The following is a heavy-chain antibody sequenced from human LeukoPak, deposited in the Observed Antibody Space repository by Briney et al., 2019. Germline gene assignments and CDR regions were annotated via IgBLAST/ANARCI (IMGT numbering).Heavy chain of an antibody. CDR3: ARVGYSGYGYNFDN. CDR2: IYYSGST. D-gene: IGHD5-12*01. V-gene: IGHV4-59*01. CDR1: GGSISSYY. J-gene: IGHJ4*02. Sequence: SETLSLTCTVSGGSISSYYWSWIRQPPGKGLEWIGYIYYSGSTNYNPSLKSRVTLSVDTSKSQFSLKLSSVTAADTAVYYCARVGYSGYGYNFDNWGQGTLVTVPS.